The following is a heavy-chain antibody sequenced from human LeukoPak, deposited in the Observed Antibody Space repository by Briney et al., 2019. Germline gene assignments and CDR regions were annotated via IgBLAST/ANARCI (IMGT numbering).Heavy chain of an antibody. Sequence: SETLSLTCAVYGESFSGFYWSWIRRPPGKGLEWIGEINHSGTTNYSPSLKSRVIISTDTSKNQFSVRLMSVTASDTAVYYCARGPSHGGKNRGFFDYWGQGTLVAVSS. D-gene: IGHD4-23*01. CDR2: INHSGTT. J-gene: IGHJ4*02. CDR1: GESFSGFY. CDR3: ARGPSHGGKNRGFFDY. V-gene: IGHV4-34*01.